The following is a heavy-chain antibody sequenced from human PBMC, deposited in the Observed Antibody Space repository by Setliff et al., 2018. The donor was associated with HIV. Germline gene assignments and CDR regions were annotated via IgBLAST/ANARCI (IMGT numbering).Heavy chain of an antibody. D-gene: IGHD1-26*01. CDR2: IYTSGST. CDR3: ASRGSYYSPESH. V-gene: IGHV4-4*09. CDR1: GGSFTIYY. J-gene: IGHJ4*02. Sequence: SETLSLTCTVSGGSFTIYYWTWIRQPPGKGLQWIGYIYTSGSTNYNPSLKSRVTISVDTSKNQFSLKVSSVTAADTAVYYCASRGSYYSPESHWGQGTLVTVS.